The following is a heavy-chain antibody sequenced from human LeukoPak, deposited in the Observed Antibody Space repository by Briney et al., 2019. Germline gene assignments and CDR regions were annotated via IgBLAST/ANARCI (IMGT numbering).Heavy chain of an antibody. D-gene: IGHD6-13*01. Sequence: KPSETLSLTCTVSGGSISYYYWSWIRQPPGKGLEWIGYISNSGSINYNPSLKSRVTISLDTSKTQFSLRLSSVTAADTAVYYCARDSRSSSWPFYYGIDVWGKGTTVIVSS. V-gene: IGHV4-59*01. CDR1: GGSISYYY. CDR2: ISNSGSI. J-gene: IGHJ6*04. CDR3: ARDSRSSSWPFYYGIDV.